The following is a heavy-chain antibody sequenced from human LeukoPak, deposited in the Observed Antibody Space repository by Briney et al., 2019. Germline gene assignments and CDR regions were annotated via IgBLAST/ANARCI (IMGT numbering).Heavy chain of an antibody. CDR2: ISSSGSTI. D-gene: IGHD1-1*01. CDR3: ARGLGLNDGNPTDY. J-gene: IGHJ4*02. V-gene: IGHV3-48*03. Sequence: GGSLRLSCAASGFTFSSYEMNWVRQAPGKGLEWVSYISSSGSTIYYADSVKGRFTISRDNAKNSLYLQMNSLRAEDTAVYYCARGLGLNDGNPTDYWGQGTLVTVSS. CDR1: GFTFSSYE.